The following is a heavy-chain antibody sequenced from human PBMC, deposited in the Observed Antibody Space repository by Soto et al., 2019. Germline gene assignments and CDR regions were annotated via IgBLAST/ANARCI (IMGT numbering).Heavy chain of an antibody. Sequence: WGSVRLSCASSGFTFSSYGMHWVGQAPGQGLEWVAVISYDGSNKYYADSVKGRFTISRDNSKNTLYLQMNSLRAEDTAVYYCAKAVFSGGYESYFDYWGQGTLVTVSS. CDR2: ISYDGSNK. CDR3: AKAVFSGGYESYFDY. CDR1: GFTFSSYG. D-gene: IGHD5-12*01. V-gene: IGHV3-30*18. J-gene: IGHJ4*02.